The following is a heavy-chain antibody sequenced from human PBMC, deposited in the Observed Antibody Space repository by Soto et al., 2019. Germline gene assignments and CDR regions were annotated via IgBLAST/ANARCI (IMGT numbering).Heavy chain of an antibody. CDR1: GGSISSGGYY. J-gene: IGHJ5*02. CDR3: AREAAGILNWFDP. Sequence: QVQLQESGPGLVKPSQTLSLTCTVSGGSISSGGYYWSWIRQHPGKGLEWIGYIYYSGSTYYNPSLKSRVTISVDTSKNQFSLKLSSVTAADAAVYYCAREAAGILNWFDPWGQGTLVTVSS. CDR2: IYYSGST. V-gene: IGHV4-31*03. D-gene: IGHD6-25*01.